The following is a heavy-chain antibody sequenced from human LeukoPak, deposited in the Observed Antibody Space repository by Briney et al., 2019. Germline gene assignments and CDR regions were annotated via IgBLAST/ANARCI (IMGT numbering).Heavy chain of an antibody. D-gene: IGHD2-2*01. CDR1: GHTFTDYY. Sequence: ASVKVSCKASGHTFTDYYIHWVRQAPGQGLEWMGRINPNNGGTNYAQKFQGRVTMTRDTSISTAYMELSRLRSDDTAVFYCARDPWGGDIVVVPAAIHDPWGQGTLVTVSS. V-gene: IGHV1-2*06. CDR2: INPNNGGT. J-gene: IGHJ5*02. CDR3: ARDPWGGDIVVVPAAIHDP.